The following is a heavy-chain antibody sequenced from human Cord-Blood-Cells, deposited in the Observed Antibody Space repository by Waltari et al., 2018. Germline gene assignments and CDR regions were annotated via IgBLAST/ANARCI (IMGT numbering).Heavy chain of an antibody. CDR1: GYTFTGYY. J-gene: IGHJ3*02. CDR3: ARGRDSSTYDAFDI. Sequence: QVQLVQSGAEVKKPGASVKVSCKASGYTFTGYYIHWVRHAPGQGLEWMGWINPKSGGTNYAQKVQGWVTMTRDQSISTAYMELSRLRSDDTAVYYCARGRDSSTYDAFDIWGQGTMVTVSS. V-gene: IGHV1-2*04. CDR2: INPKSGGT. D-gene: IGHD6-13*01.